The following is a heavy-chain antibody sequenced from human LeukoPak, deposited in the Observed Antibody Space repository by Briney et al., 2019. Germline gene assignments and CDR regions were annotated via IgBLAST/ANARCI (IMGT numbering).Heavy chain of an antibody. Sequence: PSETLSLTCAVYGGSFSGYYWSWIRQPPGKGLEWIGEINHSGSTNYNPSLKSRVTISVDTSKNQFSLKLSSVTAADMAVYYCAREKWIQLWFGMDVWGQGTTVTVSS. V-gene: IGHV4-34*01. CDR2: INHSGST. CDR1: GGSFSGYY. J-gene: IGHJ6*02. D-gene: IGHD5-18*01. CDR3: AREKWIQLWFGMDV.